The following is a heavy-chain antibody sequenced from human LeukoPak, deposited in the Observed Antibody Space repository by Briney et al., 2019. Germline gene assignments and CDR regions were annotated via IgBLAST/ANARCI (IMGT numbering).Heavy chain of an antibody. J-gene: IGHJ4*02. CDR2: ISGGGGST. V-gene: IGHV3-23*01. D-gene: IGHD1-26*01. CDR1: GFTFSSSG. CDR3: AKGGKWDVTPFDY. Sequence: PGGSLRLSCAASGFTFSSSGMHWVRQAPGKGLEWVSTISGGGGSTYYADSVKGRFTISRDNSKNTLYLQVNSLRAEDTAVYYCAKGGKWDVTPFDYWGQGTLVTVSS.